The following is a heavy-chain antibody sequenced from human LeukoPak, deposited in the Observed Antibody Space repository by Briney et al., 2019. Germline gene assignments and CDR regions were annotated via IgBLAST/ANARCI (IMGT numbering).Heavy chain of an antibody. CDR3: ARTHIVVVPAATDDAFDI. CDR2: INHSGST. V-gene: IGHV4-34*01. D-gene: IGHD2-2*01. CDR1: GGSFSGYY. J-gene: IGHJ3*02. Sequence: SETLSLTCAVYGGSFSGYYWSWIRQPPGKGLEWIGEINHSGSTNYNPSLKSRGPISVDTSKNQFSLKLSSVTAADTAVYYCARTHIVVVPAATDDAFDIWGQGTMVTVSS.